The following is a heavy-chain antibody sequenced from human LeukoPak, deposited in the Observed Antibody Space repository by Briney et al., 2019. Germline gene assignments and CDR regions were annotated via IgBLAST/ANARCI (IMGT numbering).Heavy chain of an antibody. CDR3: ARQGKRWFGELFDMDV. D-gene: IGHD3-10*01. V-gene: IGHV4-59*08. CDR1: GGSISSYH. J-gene: IGHJ6*03. CDR2: IYYSGST. Sequence: PSETLSLTCTVSGGSISSYHWSWIRQPPGKGLEWIGYIYYSGSTNYNPSLKSRVTISVDTSKNQFSLKLSSVTAADTAVYYCARQGKRWFGELFDMDVWGKGTTVTVSS.